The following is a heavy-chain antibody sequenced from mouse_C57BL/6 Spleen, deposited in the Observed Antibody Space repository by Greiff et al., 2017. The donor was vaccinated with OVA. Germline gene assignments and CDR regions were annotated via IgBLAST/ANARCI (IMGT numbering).Heavy chain of an antibody. CDR2: IYPGSGST. J-gene: IGHJ3*01. Sequence: VQLQQSGAELVKPGASVKMSCKASGYTFTSYWITWVKQRPGQGLEWIGDIYPGSGSTNYNEKFKSKATLTVDTSSSTAYMQLSSLTSEDSAVYYCARWGYDYVVAYWGQGTLVTVSA. CDR3: ARWGYDYVVAY. V-gene: IGHV1-55*01. D-gene: IGHD2-4*01. CDR1: GYTFTSYW.